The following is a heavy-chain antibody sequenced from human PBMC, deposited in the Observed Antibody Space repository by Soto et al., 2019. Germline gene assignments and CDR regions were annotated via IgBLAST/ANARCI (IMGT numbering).Heavy chain of an antibody. D-gene: IGHD6-25*01. V-gene: IGHV4-59*08. Sequence: PSETLSLTNTVSDGNSRGYYWSCIRQPPGKGLEWIGYIYYSGSTNYNPSLKSRVTISVDTSKNQFSLKLSSVTAADTAVYYCARLYGFSGFDYWGQGTLVPVSS. CDR2: IYYSGST. CDR1: DGNSRGYY. CDR3: ARLYGFSGFDY. J-gene: IGHJ4*02.